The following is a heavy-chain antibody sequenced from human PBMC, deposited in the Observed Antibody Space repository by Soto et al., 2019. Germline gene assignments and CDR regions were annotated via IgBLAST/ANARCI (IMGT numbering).Heavy chain of an antibody. CDR2: IYHTVNT. V-gene: IGHV4-59*11. D-gene: IGHD2-15*01. Sequence: QVQLQESGPRLVKPSETLSLTCSVSGVSIGSHFWSWIRQAPGKGPELVGYIYHTVNTNYNPALKSRVTITMDTSENQLSLQLSSVTAADTAVYYCARLQYTVVTALDIWGQGPMVTVSS. CDR3: ARLQYTVVTALDI. J-gene: IGHJ3*02. CDR1: GVSIGSHF.